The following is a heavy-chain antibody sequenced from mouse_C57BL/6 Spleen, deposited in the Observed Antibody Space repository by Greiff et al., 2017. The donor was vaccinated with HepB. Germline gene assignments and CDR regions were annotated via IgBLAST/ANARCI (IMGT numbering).Heavy chain of an antibody. CDR1: GYTFTSYW. CDR2: IDPSDSYT. V-gene: IGHV1-50*01. CDR3: ARRIITTVVAPYAMDY. D-gene: IGHD1-1*01. Sequence: VQLQQPGAELVKPGASVKLSCKASGYTFTSYWMQWVKQRPGQGLEWIGEIDPSDSYTNYNQKFKGKATLTVDTSSSTAYMQLSSLTSEDSAVYYCARRIITTVVAPYAMDYWGQGTSVTVSS. J-gene: IGHJ4*01.